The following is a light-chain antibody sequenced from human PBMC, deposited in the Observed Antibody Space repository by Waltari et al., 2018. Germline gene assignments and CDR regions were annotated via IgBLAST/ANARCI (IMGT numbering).Light chain of an antibody. J-gene: IGKJ5*01. V-gene: IGKV2-30*02. CDR3: MQGTHWPPIT. Sequence: DVVMTQSPLSLPVTLGQPASISCRSSQSLVHSDGNTYLNWLVQRPGQSPRRLIYKVSRRDAGVPDRFSGSGLGTDFTLKISAVEAEDVGIYYCMQGTHWPPITFGQGTRLEIK. CDR2: KVS. CDR1: QSLVHSDGNTY.